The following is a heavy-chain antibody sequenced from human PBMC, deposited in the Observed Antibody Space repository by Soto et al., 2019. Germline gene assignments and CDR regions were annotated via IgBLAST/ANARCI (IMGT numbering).Heavy chain of an antibody. J-gene: IGHJ4*02. V-gene: IGHV4-34*01. Sequence: SETLSLTCAVYGGSFSGYYWSWIRQPPGKGLEWIGEINHSGSTNYNPSLKSRVTISVDTSKNQFSLKLSSVTAADTAVYYCARGVRWRMPIYWGQGTLVPSPQ. CDR1: GGSFSGYY. CDR3: ARGVRWRMPIY. D-gene: IGHD1-1*01. CDR2: INHSGST.